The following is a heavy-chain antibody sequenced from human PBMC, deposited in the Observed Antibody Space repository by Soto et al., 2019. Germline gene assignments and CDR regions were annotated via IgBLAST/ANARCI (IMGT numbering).Heavy chain of an antibody. CDR1: GGSISRYY. J-gene: IGHJ5*02. Sequence: SETLSLTCTVSGGSISRYYWTWIRQPPGKGLEWIGNIHYTGSTNYNPSLKSRVTISLGTSKSQFSLKLSSVTAADTAVYYCERDLSISSTDGPLDPWGHGTLVTVSS. CDR2: IHYTGST. CDR3: ERDLSISSTDGPLDP. V-gene: IGHV4-59*01. D-gene: IGHD6-6*01.